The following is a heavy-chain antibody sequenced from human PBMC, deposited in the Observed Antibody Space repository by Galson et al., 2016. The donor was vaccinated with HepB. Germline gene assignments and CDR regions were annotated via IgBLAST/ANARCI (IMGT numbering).Heavy chain of an antibody. CDR2: IYSAGST. J-gene: IGHJ4*02. V-gene: IGHV3-53*01. CDR1: GFTVGNNF. Sequence: SLRLSCAVSGFTVGNNFMSWVRQAPGKGLEWVSLIYSAGSTDYADSVRGRFTISRDNSKNTLYLQMNSLTTEDTAIYHCARDGTGFKNWGQGTRVTVSS. CDR3: ARDGTGFKN. D-gene: IGHD6-19*01.